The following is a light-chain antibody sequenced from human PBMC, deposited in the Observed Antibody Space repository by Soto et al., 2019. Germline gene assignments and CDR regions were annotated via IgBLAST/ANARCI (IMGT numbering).Light chain of an antibody. CDR2: AAS. CDR1: QSISSY. CDR3: QQSYSTPQT. J-gene: IGKJ1*01. V-gene: IGKV1-39*01. Sequence: DIQMTQSPSSLSASVGDRVTITCRASQSISSYLNWYQQKQGKAPKLLIYAASSLQSGVPSRFSGSGSGTEFTLTISSLQPEDFATYYCQQSYSTPQTFGQGTKVEIK.